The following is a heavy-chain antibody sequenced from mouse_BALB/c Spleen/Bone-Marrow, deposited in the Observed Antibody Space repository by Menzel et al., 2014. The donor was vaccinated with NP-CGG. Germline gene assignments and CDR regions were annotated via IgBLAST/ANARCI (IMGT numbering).Heavy chain of an antibody. V-gene: IGHV1-67*01. Sequence: QVQLQQSGPELVRPGVSVKLSCKGSGYTFTAYAMHWVKQSHAKNLEWIGLISTYSGNTHYNQNFKGKATMTVDKSSSTAYMELARLTSEGSAIYYCARNFYGSSYFDYWGQGTTLTVSS. CDR2: ISTYSGNT. CDR1: GYTFTAYA. CDR3: ARNFYGSSYFDY. J-gene: IGHJ2*01. D-gene: IGHD1-1*01.